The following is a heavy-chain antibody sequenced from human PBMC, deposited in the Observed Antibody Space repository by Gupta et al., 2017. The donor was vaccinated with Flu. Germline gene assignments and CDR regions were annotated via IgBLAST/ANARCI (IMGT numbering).Heavy chain of an antibody. V-gene: IGHV4-59*01. CDR1: GGSISSYY. CDR3: ARVPGYSSLYFDY. Sequence: QVQLQESGPGLVKPSETLSLTCTVSGGSISSYYWSWIRQPPGKGLEWIGYIYYSGSTNYNPSLKSRVTISVDTSKNQFSLKLSSVTAADTAVYYCARVPGYSSLYFDYWGQGTLVTVSS. D-gene: IGHD6-13*01. CDR2: IYYSGST. J-gene: IGHJ4*02.